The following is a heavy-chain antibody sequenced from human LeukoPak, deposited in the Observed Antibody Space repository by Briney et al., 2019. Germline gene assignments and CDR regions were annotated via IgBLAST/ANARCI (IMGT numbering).Heavy chain of an antibody. Sequence: PGGSLRLSCAASGFTFSSYSMNWVRQAPGKGLEWVSSISSSSSYIYYADSVKGRFTISRDNAKNSLYLQMNSLRAEDTAVYYCARDLTVPGTLYYDILTDYGMDVWGQGTTVTVSS. D-gene: IGHD3-9*01. CDR1: GFTFSSYS. CDR3: ARDLTVPGTLYYDILTDYGMDV. J-gene: IGHJ6*02. V-gene: IGHV3-21*01. CDR2: ISSSSSYI.